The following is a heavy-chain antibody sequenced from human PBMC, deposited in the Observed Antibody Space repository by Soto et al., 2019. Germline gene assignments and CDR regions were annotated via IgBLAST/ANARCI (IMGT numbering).Heavy chain of an antibody. CDR3: ARNGQWMIGLEF. J-gene: IGHJ1*01. D-gene: IGHD3-22*01. V-gene: IGHV4-39*01. CDR2: IYYNGNT. CDR1: GGPVSGSNYY. Sequence: SDTLSLTCTVSGGPVSGSNYYWAWIRQPPGKGPEWIGSIYYNGNTFYNPSLRSRVSISVDTSKNHFSLRLTSVTAADTAVYFCARNGQWMIGLEFWGQCASVPV.